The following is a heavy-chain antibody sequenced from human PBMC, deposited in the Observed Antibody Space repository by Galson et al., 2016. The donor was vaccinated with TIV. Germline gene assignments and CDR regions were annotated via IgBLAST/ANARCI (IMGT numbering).Heavy chain of an antibody. CDR2: ISRDGSSY. J-gene: IGHJ4*02. CDR3: AGATAGEISFLVDY. Sequence: SLRLSCAASGFTFSSNAMHWVRQAPGKGLEWLTVISRDGSSYYYADSVKGRLTISRDNSKNALYLQMNSLRPDDTAVYYCAGATAGEISFLVDYWGQGTLVTVSS. CDR1: GFTFSSNA. D-gene: IGHD3-16*02. V-gene: IGHV3-30*01.